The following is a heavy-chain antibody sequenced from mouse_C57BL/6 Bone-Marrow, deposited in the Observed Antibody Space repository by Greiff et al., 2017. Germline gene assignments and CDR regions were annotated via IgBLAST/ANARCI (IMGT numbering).Heavy chain of an antibody. CDR1: GYTFTSYW. Sequence: VQLQQPGAELVKPGASVKLSCKASGYTFTSYWMQWVKQRPGQGLEWIGEIDPSDSYANYNQKFKGKATLTVDTSPSTAYMQLSSLTSGDSAVYYCARSNYDYWGQGTTLTVST. D-gene: IGHD2-5*01. CDR3: ARSNYDY. CDR2: IDPSDSYA. J-gene: IGHJ2*01. V-gene: IGHV1-50*01.